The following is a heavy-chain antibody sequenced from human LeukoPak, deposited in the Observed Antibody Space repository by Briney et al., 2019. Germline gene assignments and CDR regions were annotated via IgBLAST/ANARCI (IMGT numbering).Heavy chain of an antibody. D-gene: IGHD2/OR15-2a*01. Sequence: SETLSLTCTVSGGSISSYYCSWIRQPPGKGLEWIGYIYYSGSTNYNPSLKSRVTISVDTYKNQFSLKLSSVTAAATAVYYCARTRISYFDYWGQGPLVTVSS. CDR2: IYYSGST. CDR1: GGSISSYY. V-gene: IGHV4-59*01. CDR3: ARTRISYFDY. J-gene: IGHJ4*02.